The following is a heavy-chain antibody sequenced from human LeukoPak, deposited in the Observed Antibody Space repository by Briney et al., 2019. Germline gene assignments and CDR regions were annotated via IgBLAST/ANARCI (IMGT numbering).Heavy chain of an antibody. D-gene: IGHD1-26*01. V-gene: IGHV1-46*01. CDR2: INPGGDNT. J-gene: IGHJ4*02. CDR3: ARGRELLDY. CDR1: GYTFTDYY. Sequence: ASVKVSCKASGYTFTDYYMHWVRQAPGQGLEWMGLINPGGDNTDYAQNFQGRVTMTRDTSTSTVYMGLSSLRSEDTAVYYCARGRELLDYWGQGTLVTVSS.